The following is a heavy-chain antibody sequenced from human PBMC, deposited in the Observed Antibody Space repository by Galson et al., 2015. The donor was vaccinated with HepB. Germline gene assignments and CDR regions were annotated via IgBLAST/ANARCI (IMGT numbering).Heavy chain of an antibody. CDR2: IKQDGSEK. J-gene: IGHJ6*02. CDR1: GFTFSSYW. V-gene: IGHV3-7*03. D-gene: IGHD6-13*01. Sequence: SLRLSCAASGFTFSSYWMRWVRQAPGKGLEWVANIKQDGSEKYYVDSVKGRFTISRDNAKNSLYLQMNSLRAEDTAVYYCASDSSSWYYYYGMDVWGQGATVTVAS. CDR3: ASDSSSWYYYYGMDV.